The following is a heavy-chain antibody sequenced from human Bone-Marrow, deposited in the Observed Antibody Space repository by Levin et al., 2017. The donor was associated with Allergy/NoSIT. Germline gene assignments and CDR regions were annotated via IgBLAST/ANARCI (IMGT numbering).Heavy chain of an antibody. J-gene: IGHJ4*02. Sequence: GGSLRLSCAASGFIFDDYAIHWVRQAPGKGLEWVSGISWNSGSIGYADSVKGRFTISRDRAKNALYLQMNSLRGEDTALYYCANAYRSSWPSFDYWGQGTLVTVSS. V-gene: IGHV3-9*01. D-gene: IGHD6-13*01. CDR3: ANAYRSSWPSFDY. CDR1: GFIFDDYA. CDR2: ISWNSGSI.